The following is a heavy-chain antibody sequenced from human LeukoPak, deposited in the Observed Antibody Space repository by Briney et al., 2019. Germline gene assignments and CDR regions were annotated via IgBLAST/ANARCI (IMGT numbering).Heavy chain of an antibody. J-gene: IGHJ4*02. Sequence: PGGSLRLSCAASGFTFSNYDMHWVRQATGKGLEWVSAIGTAGDTYYSGSVKGRFTISRENAKNSWYLQMNSLKAGDTAVYYCARGGWFGELLRPFDYWGQGSLVTVSS. CDR2: IGTAGDT. V-gene: IGHV3-13*01. CDR3: ARGGWFGELLRPFDY. D-gene: IGHD3-10*01. CDR1: GFTFSNYD.